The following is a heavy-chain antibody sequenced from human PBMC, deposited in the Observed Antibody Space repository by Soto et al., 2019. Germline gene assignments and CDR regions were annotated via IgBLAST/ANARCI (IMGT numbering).Heavy chain of an antibody. J-gene: IGHJ6*02. CDR2: IIPIFGTA. V-gene: IGHV1-69*13. CDR3: ARTYCSGGSCYSFHYYYGMDV. CDR1: GGTFSSYA. Sequence: SVKVSCKASGGTFSSYAISWVRQAPGQGLEWMGGIIPIFGTANYAQKFQGRVTITADESTSTAYMELSSLRSEDTAVYYCARTYCSGGSCYSFHYYYGMDVWGQGTTATVSS. D-gene: IGHD2-15*01.